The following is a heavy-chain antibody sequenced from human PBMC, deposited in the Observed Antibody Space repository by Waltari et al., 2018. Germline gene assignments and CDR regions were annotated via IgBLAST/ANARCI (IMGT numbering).Heavy chain of an antibody. CDR1: GGTFSSYA. CDR3: ARAGESGYDYDYYYYYMDV. CDR2: IIPIFGTA. J-gene: IGHJ6*03. Sequence: QVQLVQSGAEVKKPGSSVKVSCKASGGTFSSYAISWVRPAPGQGLEWMGGIIPIFGTANYAQKFQGRVTITADESTSTAYMELSSLRSEDTAVYYCARAGESGYDYDYYYYYMDVWGKGTTVTVSS. V-gene: IGHV1-69*12. D-gene: IGHD5-12*01.